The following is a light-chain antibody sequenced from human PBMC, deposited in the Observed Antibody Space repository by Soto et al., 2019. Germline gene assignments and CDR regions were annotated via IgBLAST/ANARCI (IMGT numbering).Light chain of an antibody. Sequence: SALTQPPSASGSPGQSVTVSCTGTSSDIGDTHYVSWYQQHPGKAPKLMVYEVSKRPSGVPDRFSGSKSGNTASLTVSGLLAEDEGDYYCSSYAGRDTVVFGSGTKVTAL. CDR1: SSDIGDTHY. CDR3: SSYAGRDTVV. J-gene: IGLJ1*01. V-gene: IGLV2-8*01. CDR2: EVS.